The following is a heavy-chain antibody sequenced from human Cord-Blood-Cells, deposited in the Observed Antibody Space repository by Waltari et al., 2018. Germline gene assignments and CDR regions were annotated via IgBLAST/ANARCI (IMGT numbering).Heavy chain of an antibody. D-gene: IGHD1-26*01. CDR2: INHSGST. Sequence: QVQLQQWGAGLLKPSETMSLTCAGYAGSFSGYYWGRVRQPPGKGLEWIGEINHSGSTNYNPSLKSRVTISVDTSKNQFSLKLSSVTAADTAVYYCARTVYSGSSFDYWGQGTLVTVSS. J-gene: IGHJ4*02. V-gene: IGHV4-34*01. CDR1: AGSFSGYY. CDR3: ARTVYSGSSFDY.